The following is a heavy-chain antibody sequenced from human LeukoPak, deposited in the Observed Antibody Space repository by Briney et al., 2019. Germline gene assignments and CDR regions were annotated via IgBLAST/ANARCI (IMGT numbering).Heavy chain of an antibody. Sequence: GGSLRLSCAASGFTFSSYGMHWVRQAPGKGLEWVAFIRYDGSNKYYADSVKGRFTISRDNSKNTLYLQMNSLRAEDTAVYYCAKDLPSNGMVADYFDYWGQGTLVTVSS. D-gene: IGHD6-19*01. CDR2: IRYDGSNK. CDR3: AKDLPSNGMVADYFDY. CDR1: GFTFSSYG. J-gene: IGHJ4*02. V-gene: IGHV3-30*02.